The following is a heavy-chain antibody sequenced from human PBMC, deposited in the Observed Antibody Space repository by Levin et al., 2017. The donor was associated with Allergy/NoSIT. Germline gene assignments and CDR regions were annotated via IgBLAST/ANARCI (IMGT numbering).Heavy chain of an antibody. CDR1: GYTFTASY. J-gene: IGHJ1*01. V-gene: IGHV1-2*02. D-gene: IGHD3-10*01. CDR3: ARGESRIMVRGQAEYFQH. CDR2: INHNSGGT. Sequence: GESLKISCKTSGYTFTASYMHWVRQAPGQGLEWMGWINHNSGGTNYAQKFQGRVTMTRDTSSSTVYMDLSRLRSDDTAVYYCARGESRIMVRGQAEYFQHWGQGTLVTVSS.